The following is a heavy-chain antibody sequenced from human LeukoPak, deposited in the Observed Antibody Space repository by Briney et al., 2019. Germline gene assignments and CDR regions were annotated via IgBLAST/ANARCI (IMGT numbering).Heavy chain of an antibody. D-gene: IGHD5-18*01. Sequence: SVTVSYKASGGTFSSYAISWVRQAPGQGLEWMGGIIPIFGTANYAQKFQGRVTITADESTSTAYMELSSLRSEDTAVYYCARDAREGYSYGGTFDYWGQGTLVTVSS. V-gene: IGHV1-69*13. J-gene: IGHJ4*02. CDR2: IIPIFGTA. CDR1: GGTFSSYA. CDR3: ARDAREGYSYGGTFDY.